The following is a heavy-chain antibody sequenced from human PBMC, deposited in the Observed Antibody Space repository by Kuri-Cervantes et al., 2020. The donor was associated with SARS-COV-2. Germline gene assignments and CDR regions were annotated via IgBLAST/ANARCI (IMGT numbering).Heavy chain of an antibody. V-gene: IGHV3-48*01. J-gene: IGHJ4*02. CDR3: ARGRYDFDY. CDR1: GFTFSSYS. D-gene: IGHD3-22*01. Sequence: GGSLRLPCAAFGFTFSSYSMNWVRQAPGKGLEWVSYISSSSSTIYYADSVKGRFTISRDNAKNSLYLQMNSLRAEDTAVYYCARGRYDFDYWGQGTLVTVSS. CDR2: ISSSSSTI.